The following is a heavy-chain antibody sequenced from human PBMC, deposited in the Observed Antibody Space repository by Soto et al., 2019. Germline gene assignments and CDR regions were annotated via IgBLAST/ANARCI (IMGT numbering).Heavy chain of an antibody. V-gene: IGHV1-69*13. J-gene: IGHJ4*02. CDR3: ARGAIGITGTSGPVDY. CDR2: IIPIFGTA. D-gene: IGHD1-20*01. CDR1: GGTLSSYA. Sequence: GASVKVSCKASGGTLSSYAISWVRQAPGQGLEWMGGIIPIFGTANYAQKFQGRVTITADESTSTAYMELSSLRSKDTAVYYCARGAIGITGTSGPVDYWGQGTLVTVSS.